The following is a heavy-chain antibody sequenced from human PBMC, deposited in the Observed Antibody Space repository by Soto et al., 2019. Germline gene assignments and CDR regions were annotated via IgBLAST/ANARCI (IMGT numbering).Heavy chain of an antibody. V-gene: IGHV1-18*01. CDR3: ARDSLRGDSYGFVRPDHYYYGMDV. Sequence: ASVKVSCKASGYMFTRYAISWVRQAPGQGLEWMGWISGYNSNTNYAQKIQGRVTLTTDTSTSTAYMELKSLRSDDTAVYYCARDSLRGDSYGFVRPDHYYYGMDVWGQGTTVTVSS. J-gene: IGHJ6*02. D-gene: IGHD5-18*01. CDR2: ISGYNSNT. CDR1: GYMFTRYA.